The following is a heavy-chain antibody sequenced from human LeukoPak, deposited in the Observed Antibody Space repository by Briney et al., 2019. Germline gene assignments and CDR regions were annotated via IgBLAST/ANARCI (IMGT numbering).Heavy chain of an antibody. CDR2: IYDSGSS. V-gene: IGHV4-38-2*02. J-gene: IGHJ5*02. D-gene: IGHD2-2*01. CDR1: GYSISSGYQ. CDR3: ARDPRWLTPDCTSTSCYENYFDP. Sequence: SETLSLTCGVSGYSISSGYQWAWIRQSPGEGLGWIGSIYDSGSSHYNPSLKSRVTISVETSKNQFSLNMYSVTAADTAVYYCARDPRWLTPDCTSTSCYENYFDPWGQGTLVTVSS.